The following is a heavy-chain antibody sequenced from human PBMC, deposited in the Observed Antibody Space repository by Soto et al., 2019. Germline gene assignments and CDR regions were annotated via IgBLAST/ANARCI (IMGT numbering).Heavy chain of an antibody. CDR2: IKSKTDGGTT. V-gene: IGHV3-15*01. Sequence: GGSLRLSCAASGFTFSNAWMSWVRQAPGKGLEWVGRIKSKTDGGTTDYAAPVKGRFTISRDDSKNTLYLQMNSLKTEDTAVYYCTTEDGSSWYFYYGMDVWGQGTTVTVS. CDR1: GFTFSNAW. D-gene: IGHD6-13*01. CDR3: TTEDGSSWYFYYGMDV. J-gene: IGHJ6*02.